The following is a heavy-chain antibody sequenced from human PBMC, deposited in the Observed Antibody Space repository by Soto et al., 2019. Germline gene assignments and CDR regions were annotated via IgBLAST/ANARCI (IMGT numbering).Heavy chain of an antibody. V-gene: IGHV4-39*01. CDR2: IYYSGGT. D-gene: IGHD6-19*01. CDR3: ARAYSSGWDNWFDP. J-gene: IGHJ5*02. CDR1: GGSISSSSYY. Sequence: SETLSLTCTVSGGSISSSSYYWGWIRQPPGKGLEWIGSIYYSGGTYYNPSLKSRVTISVDTSKNQFSLKLSSVTAADTAVYYCARAYSSGWDNWFDPWGQGTLVTVSS.